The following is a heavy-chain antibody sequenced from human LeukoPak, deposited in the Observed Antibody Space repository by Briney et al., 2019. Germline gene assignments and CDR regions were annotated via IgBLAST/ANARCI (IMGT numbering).Heavy chain of an antibody. CDR3: ARDSTGDPHYYYYGMDV. D-gene: IGHD4-17*01. CDR1: GFTFSDYY. V-gene: IGHV3-11*01. Sequence: GGSLRLSCAASGFTFSDYYMSWIRQAPGKGLEWVSSISSSGRTIYYAESVKGRFTVSRDNAKNSLYLQMNSLRAEDTAVYYCARDSTGDPHYYYYGMDVWGQGTTVTVSS. J-gene: IGHJ6*02. CDR2: ISSSGRTI.